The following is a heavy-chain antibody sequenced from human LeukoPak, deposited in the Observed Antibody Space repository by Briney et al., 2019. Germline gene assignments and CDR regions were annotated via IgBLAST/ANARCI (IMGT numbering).Heavy chain of an antibody. V-gene: IGHV4-59*01. D-gene: IGHD4-11*01. J-gene: IGHJ6*03. CDR2: VDHTGST. CDR3: ARGRVSSSTWYSTYYYFFYMDF. CDR1: DDSITMYY. Sequence: SETLSLSCTVSDDSITMYYWTWIRQPPGKGLEWIGYVDHTGSTKFNPSLNGRVSISRDTSKNFFSLRLRSVTAADTAVYFCARGRVSSSTWYSTYYYFFYMDFWGKGTTVTVSS.